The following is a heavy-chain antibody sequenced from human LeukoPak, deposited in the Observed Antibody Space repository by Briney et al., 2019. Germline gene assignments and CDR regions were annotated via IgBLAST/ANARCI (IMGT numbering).Heavy chain of an antibody. CDR1: GFTFSSYA. CDR2: IRGGGTSE. CDR3: ARDPNGDYIGAFDM. Sequence: PGGSLRLSCAASGFTFSSYAMSWVRQAPGKGPEWVSAIRGGGTSEFYADSVKGRFRISGDNSKDTLFLQMNSLRAEDTAVYYCARDPNGDYIGAFDMWGPGTMVTVSS. V-gene: IGHV3-23*01. D-gene: IGHD4-17*01. J-gene: IGHJ3*02.